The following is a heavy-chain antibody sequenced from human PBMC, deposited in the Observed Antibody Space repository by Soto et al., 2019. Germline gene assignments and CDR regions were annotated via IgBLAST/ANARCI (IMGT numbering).Heavy chain of an antibody. J-gene: IGHJ4*02. CDR2: IYPGDSDT. CDR3: ARSAYCTNGVCYYGVDY. CDR1: GYTFTNYW. V-gene: IGHV5-51*01. Sequence: GESLKLSCTGSGYTFTNYWIGWVRRLPGKGLEWMGIIYPGDSDTRYSPSFQGQVTISADKSISTAYLQWSSLKASDTAMYYCARSAYCTNGVCYYGVDYWGQGTLVTVSS. D-gene: IGHD2-8*01.